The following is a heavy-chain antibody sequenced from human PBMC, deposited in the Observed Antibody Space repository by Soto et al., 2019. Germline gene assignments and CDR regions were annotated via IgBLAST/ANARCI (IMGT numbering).Heavy chain of an antibody. V-gene: IGHV2-5*02. CDR3: AHFGPYSGYAHNYYYYGMDV. CDR1: GFSLSTSGVG. CDR2: IYWDDDK. J-gene: IGHJ6*02. Sequence: QITLKESGPTLVKPTQTLTLTCTFSGFSLSTSGVGVGWIRQPPGKALEWLALIYWDDDKRYSPSLKSRLTITKDTSKNQVVLTMTNMDPVDTATYYCAHFGPYSGYAHNYYYYGMDVWGQGTTVTVSS. D-gene: IGHD5-12*01.